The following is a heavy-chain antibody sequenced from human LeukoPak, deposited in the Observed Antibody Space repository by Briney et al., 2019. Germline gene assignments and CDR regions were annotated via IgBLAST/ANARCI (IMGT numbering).Heavy chain of an antibody. J-gene: IGHJ6*03. V-gene: IGHV3-21*01. CDR3: ANGITIFGVVIIGYYMDV. CDR2: IDSGSSYI. Sequence: PGGSLRLSCAASGFTLSTYTMNWVRQAPGKGLEWVSSIDSGSSYIYYADSVKGRFTISRDNAKNSLYLQMNSLRAEDTAVYYCANGITIFGVVIIGYYMDVWGKGTTVTVSS. D-gene: IGHD3-3*01. CDR1: GFTLSTYT.